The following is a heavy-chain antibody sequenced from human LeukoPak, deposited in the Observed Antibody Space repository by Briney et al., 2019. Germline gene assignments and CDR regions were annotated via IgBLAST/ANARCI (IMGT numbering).Heavy chain of an antibody. Sequence: ASVKVSCKASGYTFTSYYMHWVRQAPGQGLEWMGLINPTGGSTGYAQKFQGRVTMTWDTSISTAYMEVSRLTSDDTAMFYCARDPPGTTAFDLWGQGTMVTVSS. CDR2: INPTGGST. J-gene: IGHJ3*01. CDR1: GYTFTSYY. D-gene: IGHD1-1*01. CDR3: ARDPPGTTAFDL. V-gene: IGHV1-46*01.